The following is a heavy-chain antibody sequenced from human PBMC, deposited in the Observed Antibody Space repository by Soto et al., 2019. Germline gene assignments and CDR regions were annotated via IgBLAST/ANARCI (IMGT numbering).Heavy chain of an antibody. V-gene: IGHV1-69*13. CDR2: IIPIFGTA. D-gene: IGHD5-18*01. J-gene: IGHJ4*02. CDR3: ARDYPVKRGYSYGLPGY. Sequence: SVKVSCKASGGTFSSYAISWVRQAPGQGLEWMGGIIPIFGTANYAQKFQGRVTITADESTSTAYMELSSLRSEDTAVYYCARDYPVKRGYSYGLPGYWGQGTLVTVSS. CDR1: GGTFSSYA.